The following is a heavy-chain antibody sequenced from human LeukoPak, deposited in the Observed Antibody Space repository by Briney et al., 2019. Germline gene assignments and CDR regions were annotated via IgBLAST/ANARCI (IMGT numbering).Heavy chain of an antibody. CDR3: AKGRRGSSYVHYFDS. D-gene: IGHD5-18*01. CDR2: ISYDGSKK. J-gene: IGHJ4*02. V-gene: IGHV3-30*18. Sequence: GRSLRLSCAASGFNFSAYGMHWVRQAPGKGLVWVAAISYDGSKKYYSGSEEGRFIISRDNSNDTLFLRLSSLRPGDTAMYYCAKGRRGSSYVHYFDSWGQGALVTVSS. CDR1: GFNFSAYG.